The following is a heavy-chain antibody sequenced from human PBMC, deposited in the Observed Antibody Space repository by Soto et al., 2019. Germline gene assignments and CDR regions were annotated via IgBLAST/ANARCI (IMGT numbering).Heavy chain of an antibody. CDR1: GYTFTTYG. CDR2: ISTYNGNT. J-gene: IGHJ4*02. V-gene: IGHV1-18*01. D-gene: IGHD3-22*01. CDR3: ARGPTDYYDNSGDYFLDY. Sequence: QVQLVQSGAAVKKPGASVKVSCKASGYTFTTYGMSWVRQAPGQGLDWMGWISTYNGNTKYAERLQGRVTMTTDTTKRTAYMELRSLSSDDTAVYYCARGPTDYYDNSGDYFLDYWGQGALVTVSS.